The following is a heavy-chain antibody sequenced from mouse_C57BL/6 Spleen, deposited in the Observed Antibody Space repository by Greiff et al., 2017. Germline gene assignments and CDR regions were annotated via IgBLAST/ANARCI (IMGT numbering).Heavy chain of an antibody. J-gene: IGHJ4*01. V-gene: IGHV5-17*01. CDR3: AREGTRAMDY. CDR2: ISSGSSTI. D-gene: IGHD2-14*01. Sequence: EVKVVESGGGLVKPGGSLTLSCAASGFTFSDYGMHWVRQAPEKGLEWVAYISSGSSTIYYADTVKGRFTISRDNAKNTLFLQMTSLRSEDTAMYYCAREGTRAMDYWGQGTSVTVSS. CDR1: GFTFSDYG.